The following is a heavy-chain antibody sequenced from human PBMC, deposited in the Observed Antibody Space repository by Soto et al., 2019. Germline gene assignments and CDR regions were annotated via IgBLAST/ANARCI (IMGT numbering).Heavy chain of an antibody. D-gene: IGHD6-19*01. CDR3: AKVRGSSGLKWGFDY. Sequence: PGGSLRLSCAASGFTFSSYAMSWVRQAPGKGLEWVSGLSGSGGSTYYADSVKGRFTISRDNSKNTLYLQMNSLRAEDTAVYYCAKVRGSSGLKWGFDYWGQGSLVTVSS. CDR1: GFTFSSYA. CDR2: LSGSGGST. J-gene: IGHJ4*02. V-gene: IGHV3-23*01.